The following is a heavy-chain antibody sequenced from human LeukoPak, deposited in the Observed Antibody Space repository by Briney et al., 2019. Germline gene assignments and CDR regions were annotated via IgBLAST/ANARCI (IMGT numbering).Heavy chain of an antibody. CDR3: ARHSYGGITYYYDSSGERGYFDY. V-gene: IGHV5-51*01. J-gene: IGHJ4*02. CDR1: GYSFTSYW. CDR2: TYPGDSDT. Sequence: GESLKISCKGSGYSFTSYWIGWVRQMPGKGLEWMGITYPGDSDTRYSPSFQGQVTISADKSISTAYLQWSSLKASDTAMYYCARHSYGGITYYYDSSGERGYFDYWGQGTLVTVSS. D-gene: IGHD3-22*01.